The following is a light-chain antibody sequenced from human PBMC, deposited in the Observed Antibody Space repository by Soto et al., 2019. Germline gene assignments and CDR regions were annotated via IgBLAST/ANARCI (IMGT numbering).Light chain of an antibody. CDR2: DAS. J-gene: IGKJ4*01. V-gene: IGKV1-33*01. CDR3: QQFENLPLT. CDR1: QDIRKY. Sequence: DIQMTQSPSSLSASVGDRVTITCQASQDIRKYLNWYQQKPGKAPNLLIHDASSLETGVPSRFSGSGSVTDFTFTISSLQPEDFATYYCQQFENLPLTFGGGTKVEIK.